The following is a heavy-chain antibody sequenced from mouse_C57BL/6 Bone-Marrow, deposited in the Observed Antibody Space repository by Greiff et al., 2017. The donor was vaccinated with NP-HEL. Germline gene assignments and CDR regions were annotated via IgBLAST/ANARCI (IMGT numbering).Heavy chain of an antibody. CDR3: ARDPFDY. CDR1: GFTFSSYA. CDR2: ISDGGSYT. Sequence: EVQLVESGGGLVKPGGSLKLSCAASGFTFSSYAMSWVRQTPEKRLEWVATISDGGSYTYYPDNVKGRFTISRDNAKNNLYLQMSHLKSEDTAMYYCARDPFDYWGQGTTLTGSS. V-gene: IGHV5-4*01. J-gene: IGHJ2*01.